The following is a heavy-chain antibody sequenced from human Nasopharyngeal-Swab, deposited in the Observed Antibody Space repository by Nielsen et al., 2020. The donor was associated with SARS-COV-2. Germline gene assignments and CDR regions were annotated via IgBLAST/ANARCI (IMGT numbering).Heavy chain of an antibody. Sequence: SETLSLTCTVSGGSVSSGSYYWSWIRQPPGKGLEWIGYIYYSGSTNYNPSLNSRVTISVDTSKNQFSLKLSSVTAADTAVYYCARGGSGSGSYRYYYYYYMDVWGKGTTVTVSS. CDR1: GGSVSSGSYY. D-gene: IGHD3-10*01. CDR2: IYYSGST. CDR3: ARGGSGSGSYRYYYYYYMDV. J-gene: IGHJ6*03. V-gene: IGHV4-61*01.